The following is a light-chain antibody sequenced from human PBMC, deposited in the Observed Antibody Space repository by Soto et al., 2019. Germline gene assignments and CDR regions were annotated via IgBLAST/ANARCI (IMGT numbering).Light chain of an antibody. CDR2: GAS. J-gene: IGKJ1*01. V-gene: IGKV3-20*01. CDR1: QSVSNNY. Sequence: EIVLTQSPGTLSLSPGERATLSCRASQSVSNNYLAWYQQKPGQAPRLLIYGASNRATGIPDRFSGSGSGTEFSLTINSLQSEDFGVYFCQQYDQWWTFGQGTKVDI. CDR3: QQYDQWWT.